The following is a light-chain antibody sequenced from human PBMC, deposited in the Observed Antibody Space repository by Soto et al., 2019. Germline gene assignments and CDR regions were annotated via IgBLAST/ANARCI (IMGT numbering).Light chain of an antibody. CDR1: SSDVGGYNY. J-gene: IGLJ3*02. CDR3: SSYTSSSTRV. Sequence: QSVLTQPASVSGSPGQSITISCTGTSSDVGGYNYVSWYQQQPGKAPKLMIYEVSNRPSGVSNRFSGSKSGNTASLTISGLQAEDEADYYCSSYTSSSTRVFGGGTKRTVL. CDR2: EVS. V-gene: IGLV2-14*01.